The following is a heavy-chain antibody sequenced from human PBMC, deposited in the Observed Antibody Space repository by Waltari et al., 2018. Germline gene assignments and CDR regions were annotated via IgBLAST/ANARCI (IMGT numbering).Heavy chain of an antibody. CDR2: INYDGSQK. V-gene: IGHV3-7*01. Sequence: EVQLVESGGGLVQPGGSLRLSCGASGFTFSRYWMSWVRQTPGKGLEWVANINYDGSQKYYVDSVKSRFTISRDNAKNSVYLQMNSLRVEDTAVYYCAKSRGFEYWGQGTLITVSS. D-gene: IGHD2-2*01. CDR1: GFTFSRYW. J-gene: IGHJ4*02. CDR3: AKSRGFEY.